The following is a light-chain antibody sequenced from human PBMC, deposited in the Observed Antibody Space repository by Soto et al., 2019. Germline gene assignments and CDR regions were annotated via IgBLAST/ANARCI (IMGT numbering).Light chain of an antibody. CDR2: DVK. V-gene: IGLV2-14*01. Sequence: QSALTQPASVSGSPGQSIAISCTGTSSDVGAYDYVSWYQQHPGKAPKLMIYDVKYRPSGVSNCFSGSKSGNTASLTISGLQAEDEADYYCSSYTSSSSVIFGGGTQLTVL. CDR3: SSYTSSSSVI. J-gene: IGLJ2*01. CDR1: SSDVGAYDY.